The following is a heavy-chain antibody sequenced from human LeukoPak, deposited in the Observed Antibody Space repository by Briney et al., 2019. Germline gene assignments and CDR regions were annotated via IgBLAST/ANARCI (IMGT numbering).Heavy chain of an antibody. J-gene: IGHJ4*02. CDR1: GFTFSTYW. D-gene: IGHD6-13*01. CDR2: IKQDGSEK. CDR3: ARDYSSSWYQGVYYFDY. Sequence: GGSLRLSCTASGFTFSTYWMSWVRQAPGKGPEWVANIKQDGSEKYYVDSVKGRFTISRDNAKNSLYLQMNSLRAEDTAVYYCARDYSSSWYQGVYYFDYWGQGTLVTVSS. V-gene: IGHV3-7*01.